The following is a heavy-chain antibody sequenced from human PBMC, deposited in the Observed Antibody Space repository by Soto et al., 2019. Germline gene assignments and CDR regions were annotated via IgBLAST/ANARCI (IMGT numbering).Heavy chain of an antibody. V-gene: IGHV1-18*01. J-gene: IGHJ6*02. Sequence: ASVKVSCKASGYTFTSYGISWVRQAPGQGLEWMGWISAYNGNTNYAQKLQGRVTMTTDTSTSTAYMELRSLRSDDTAVYYCARDELYYYGSGRGRAYYYYGMDVWGQGTTVTGSS. CDR3: ARDELYYYGSGRGRAYYYYGMDV. CDR2: ISAYNGNT. D-gene: IGHD3-10*01. CDR1: GYTFTSYG.